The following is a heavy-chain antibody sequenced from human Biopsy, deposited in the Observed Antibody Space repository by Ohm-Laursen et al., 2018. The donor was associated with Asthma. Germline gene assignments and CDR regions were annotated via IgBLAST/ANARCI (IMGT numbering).Heavy chain of an antibody. D-gene: IGHD1/OR15-1a*01. V-gene: IGHV3-21*01. CDR1: GFAFRDFN. Sequence: SLRLSCAASGFAFRDFNINWVRQAPGKGLQWLASINSAGSYIYYADSVKGRFTISRDNAKNSLFLQMNNLRAEDTAVYYCVRSGTKWELYDAFDIWGQGTMVIVSS. CDR3: VRSGTKWELYDAFDI. CDR2: INSAGSYI. J-gene: IGHJ3*02.